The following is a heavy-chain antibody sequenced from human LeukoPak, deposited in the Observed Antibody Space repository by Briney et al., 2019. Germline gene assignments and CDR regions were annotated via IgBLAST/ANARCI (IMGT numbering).Heavy chain of an antibody. Sequence: GGSLRLSCAASGFTFSSYSMNWVRQAPGKGLEWVSALSASGAATKYADSVQGRFTISRDNSKNTVSLQMSGLRAEDTATYYCAKPVTDYDILTGYDYWGQGTLVTVSS. CDR2: LSASGAAT. CDR3: AKPVTDYDILTGYDY. D-gene: IGHD3-9*01. CDR1: GFTFSSYS. V-gene: IGHV3-23*01. J-gene: IGHJ4*02.